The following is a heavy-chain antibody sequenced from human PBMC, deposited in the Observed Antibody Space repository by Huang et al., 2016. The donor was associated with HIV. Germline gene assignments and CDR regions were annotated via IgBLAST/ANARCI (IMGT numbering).Heavy chain of an antibody. CDR1: GGTVSSFS. Sequence: QVQLVQSGAEMKKSGSSVKVSCKASGGTVSSFSFTWVRQAPGQGLEWMGGIIPLHETTDPAQKVRGRVTLTADESTNTAFMELSGLTSQDTAVYYCARGVGNSNRGFDIWGQGTLVTVS. D-gene: IGHD5-18*01. CDR2: IIPLHETT. CDR3: ARGVGNSNRGFDI. J-gene: IGHJ4*02. V-gene: IGHV1-69*13.